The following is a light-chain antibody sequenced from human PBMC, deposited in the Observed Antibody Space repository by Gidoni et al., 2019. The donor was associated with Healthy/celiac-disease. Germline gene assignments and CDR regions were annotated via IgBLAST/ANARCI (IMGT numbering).Light chain of an antibody. CDR3: QQYYSTPYT. Sequence: IVMTQSPDSLAVSLGERATLNCKSSQSGVYSSNNKNYLAWYQQKPGQPPKLLIYWASTRESGVPDRFSGSGSGTDFTLTISSLQAEDVAVYYCQQYYSTPYTFGQGTKLEIK. V-gene: IGKV4-1*01. J-gene: IGKJ2*01. CDR2: WAS. CDR1: QSGVYSSNNKNY.